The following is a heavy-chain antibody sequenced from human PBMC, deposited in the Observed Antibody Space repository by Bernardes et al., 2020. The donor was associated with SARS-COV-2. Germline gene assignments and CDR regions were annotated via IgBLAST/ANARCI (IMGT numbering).Heavy chain of an antibody. D-gene: IGHD2-21*01. J-gene: IGHJ6*02. CDR1: GFTFSSYW. V-gene: IGHV3-7*01. Sequence: GGSLRLSCAASGFTFSSYWMSWVRQAPGKGLEWVATIKKDGSEQYYVDSVKGRFTISRDNAKNSVYLQMSSLRAGDTAVYYCVRHQHNCLYFYGIDGWGQGPTVTVS. CDR2: IKKDGSEQ. CDR3: VRHQHNCLYFYGIDG.